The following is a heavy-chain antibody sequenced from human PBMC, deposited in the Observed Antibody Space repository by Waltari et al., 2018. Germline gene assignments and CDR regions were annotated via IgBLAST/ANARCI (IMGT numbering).Heavy chain of an antibody. Sequence: EVQLLESGGGLVQPGGSLRLSCAASGSPFRRNAMRGVRQAPGKGLEWVSTISGNGDTTYYADSVKGRFTISRDNSENTLYLQVNSLRAEDTAMYYCAKDQVDSWGQGTLVTVSS. J-gene: IGHJ5*02. V-gene: IGHV3-23*01. CDR3: AKDQVDS. CDR1: GSPFRRNA. CDR2: ISGNGDTT.